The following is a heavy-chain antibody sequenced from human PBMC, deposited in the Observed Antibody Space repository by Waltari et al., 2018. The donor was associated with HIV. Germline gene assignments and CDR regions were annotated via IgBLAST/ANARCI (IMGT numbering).Heavy chain of an antibody. Sequence: QVQLVQSGAEVRKPGASVKVSCKASGSTSTGYYWHWVRQAPGQGLEWMGRINPNSGGTNYAQKFQARVTMTRDTSIGAAYMELSSLRPNDTAVYYCARVTTVTGDSYFYYGMDVWGQGTTVTVSS. CDR2: INPNSGGT. D-gene: IGHD4-17*01. CDR3: ARVTTVTGDSYFYYGMDV. V-gene: IGHV1-2*06. CDR1: GSTSTGYY. J-gene: IGHJ6*02.